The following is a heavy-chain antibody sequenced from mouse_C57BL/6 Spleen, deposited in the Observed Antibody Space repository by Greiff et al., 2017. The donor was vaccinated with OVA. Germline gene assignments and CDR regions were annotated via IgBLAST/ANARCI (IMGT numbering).Heavy chain of an antibody. CDR2: IRNKANNHAT. D-gene: IGHD1-1*01. CDR3: TRPVYYYGSSFMDY. J-gene: IGHJ4*01. CDR1: GFTFSDAW. V-gene: IGHV6-6*01. Sequence: EVQLQESGGGLVQPGGSLKLSCAASGFTFSDAWMDWVRQSPEKGLEWVAEIRNKANNHATYYAESVKGRFTISRDDSKSSVYLQMNSLRAEDTGIYYCTRPVYYYGSSFMDYWGQGTSVTVSS.